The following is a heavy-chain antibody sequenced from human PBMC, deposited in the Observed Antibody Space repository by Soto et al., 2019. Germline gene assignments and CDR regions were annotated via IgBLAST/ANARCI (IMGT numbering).Heavy chain of an antibody. D-gene: IGHD3-22*01. CDR1: GYGCSIYG. J-gene: IGHJ5*02. CDR3: AIYRGHYDDSSGYSNNWFAP. Sequence: WKGAGYGCSIYGISWLIKNTGQGLEWMGWISAYNGNTNYAQKLQGRVTMTTDTSTSTAYMELRSLRSDDTAVYYCAIYRGHYDDSSGYSNNWFAPRGQGTPVPVSS. V-gene: IGHV1-18*01. CDR2: ISAYNGNT.